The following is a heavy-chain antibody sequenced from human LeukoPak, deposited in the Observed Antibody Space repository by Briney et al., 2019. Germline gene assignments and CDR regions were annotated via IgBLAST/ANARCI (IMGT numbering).Heavy chain of an antibody. J-gene: IGHJ4*02. CDR2: ISSSGSTI. CDR1: GFTFSSYE. D-gene: IGHD4-17*01. Sequence: ESGGSLGLSCAASGFTFSSYEMNWVRQAPGKGLEWVSYISSSGSTIYYADSVKGRFTISRDNAKNSLYLQMNSLRAEDTAVYYCASFYGDYSYFDYWGQGTLVTVSS. CDR3: ASFYGDYSYFDY. V-gene: IGHV3-48*03.